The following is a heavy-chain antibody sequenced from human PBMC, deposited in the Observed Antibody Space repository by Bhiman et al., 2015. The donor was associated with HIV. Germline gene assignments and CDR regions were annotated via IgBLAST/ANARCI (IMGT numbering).Heavy chain of an antibody. CDR1: GFTFSSHS. J-gene: IGHJ5*02. CDR2: ISSSSYYI. Sequence: EVQLVEVVGEAWSRPGGSLRLSCAASGFTFSSHSMNWVRQAPGKGLEWVSSISSSSYYIYYADSVKGRFTISRDNAKNSLYLQMNSLRAEDTAVYYCARGSSSSLSAERFDPWGQGTLVTVSS. V-gene: IGHV3-21*01. CDR3: ARGSSSSLSAERFDP. D-gene: IGHD6-6*01.